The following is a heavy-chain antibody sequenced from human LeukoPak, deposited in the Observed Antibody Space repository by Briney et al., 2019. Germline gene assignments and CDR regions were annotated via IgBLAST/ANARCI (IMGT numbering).Heavy chain of an antibody. J-gene: IGHJ4*02. Sequence: PGRSLRLSCAASGFTFSSYAMHWVRQAPGKGLEWVAVISYDGSNKYYADSVKGRFTISRDNSKNTLYLQMNSLRAEDTAVYYCARESHMSYWGQGTLVTVSS. D-gene: IGHD2-21*01. CDR2: ISYDGSNK. V-gene: IGHV3-30-3*01. CDR3: ARESHMSY. CDR1: GFTFSSYA.